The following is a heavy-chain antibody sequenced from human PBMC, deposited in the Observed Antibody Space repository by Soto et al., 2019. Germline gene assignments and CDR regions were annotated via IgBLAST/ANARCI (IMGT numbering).Heavy chain of an antibody. V-gene: IGHV3-30*18. D-gene: IGHD5-12*01. CDR2: VSYDGSRK. J-gene: IGHJ4*02. Sequence: QVQVVESGGGVVQPGRSLTLSCAASGFTFSTYGMHWVRQAPGKGLEWVAIVSYDGSRKHYVDSVKGRFAISRDNSMNTLYLQLNSLRPEDTAMYYCAKDLHGDRDGYHYWAYSWVQGTLVTVSS. CDR1: GFTFSTYG. CDR3: AKDLHGDRDGYHYWAYS.